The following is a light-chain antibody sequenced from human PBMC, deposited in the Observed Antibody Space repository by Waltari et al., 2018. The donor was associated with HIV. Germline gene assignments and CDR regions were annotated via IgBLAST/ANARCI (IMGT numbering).Light chain of an antibody. CDR3: CSYTSAATWV. CDR1: NSDIGSYDL. CDR2: AVS. V-gene: IGLV2-14*01. Sequence: QSALTQPASVSGSRGQSITISCTGTNSDIGSYDLVSWYQQHPGDAPKLILYAVSYRPSGVSDRFSGSKSINAASLTISGLQADDEADYYCCSYTSAATWVFGGGTKVTVL. J-gene: IGLJ3*02.